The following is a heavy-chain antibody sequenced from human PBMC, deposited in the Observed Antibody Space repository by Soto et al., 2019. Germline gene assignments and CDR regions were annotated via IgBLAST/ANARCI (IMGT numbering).Heavy chain of an antibody. V-gene: IGHV3-30*18. J-gene: IGHJ4*02. CDR3: AKDKGVFNWATYYFDD. CDR1: GFTFSNYA. Sequence: PGGSLRLSCAASGFTFSNYAMHWVRQAPGKGLEWVALTSYDGNNEYYTDSVKGRFTISRDNSKNTLFLQMNSPRPEDTAVYYCAKDKGVFNWATYYFDDWGQGALVTVSS. CDR2: TSYDGNNE. D-gene: IGHD1-1*01.